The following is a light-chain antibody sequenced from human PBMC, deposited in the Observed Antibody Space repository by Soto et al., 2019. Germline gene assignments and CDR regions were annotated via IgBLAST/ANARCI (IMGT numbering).Light chain of an antibody. CDR1: SSDVGGYNY. J-gene: IGLJ2*01. V-gene: IGLV2-14*01. CDR2: EVS. Sequence: QSALTQPASVSGSPGQSITISCTGTSSDVGGYNYVSWYQQHPGKAPKGIIYEVSNRPSGVSNRFSGSKSGNTASLTISGLQDEDEADYYCSSYTSSSTLLVFGGGTKLTVL. CDR3: SSYTSSSTLLV.